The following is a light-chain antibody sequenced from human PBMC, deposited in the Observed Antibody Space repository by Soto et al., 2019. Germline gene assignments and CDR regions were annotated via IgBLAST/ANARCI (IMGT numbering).Light chain of an antibody. Sequence: QSALTQPPSASGSPGQSVTISCTGASSDVGGYNYVSWYQQHPGKAPKVIIYEVNKRPSGVPDRFSGSKSANTASLTVSGLQAEDEADYSCSSYAGSISVVFGGGTKLTVL. V-gene: IGLV2-8*01. CDR1: SSDVGGYNY. J-gene: IGLJ2*01. CDR3: SSYAGSISVV. CDR2: EVN.